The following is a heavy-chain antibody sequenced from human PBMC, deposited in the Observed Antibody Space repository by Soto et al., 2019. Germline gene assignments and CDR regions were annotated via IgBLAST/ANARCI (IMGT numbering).Heavy chain of an antibody. CDR2: INHSGST. Sequence: SETLSLTCAVYGGSFSGYYWSWIRQPPGKGLEWIGEINHSGSTNYNPSLKSRVTISVDTSKNQFSLKLSSVTAADTAVYYCARVIGSRGQWLAYHFDYWGQGTLVTVSS. V-gene: IGHV4-34*01. CDR1: GGSFSGYY. D-gene: IGHD6-19*01. CDR3: ARVIGSRGQWLAYHFDY. J-gene: IGHJ4*02.